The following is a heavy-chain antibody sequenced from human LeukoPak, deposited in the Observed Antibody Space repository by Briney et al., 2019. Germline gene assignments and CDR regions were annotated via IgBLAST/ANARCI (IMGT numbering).Heavy chain of an antibody. V-gene: IGHV3-21*01. CDR2: ISSSSSYI. CDR3: ARGLGSGRHAFDI. CDR1: GFTFSSYT. J-gene: IGHJ3*02. Sequence: GGSLRLSCAASGFTFSSYTMNWVRQAPGKGLEWVSSISSSSSYIYNADSVKGRFTISRDNAKNSLYLQMNSLRAEDTAVYYCARGLGSGRHAFDIWGQGTMVTVSS. D-gene: IGHD3-10*01.